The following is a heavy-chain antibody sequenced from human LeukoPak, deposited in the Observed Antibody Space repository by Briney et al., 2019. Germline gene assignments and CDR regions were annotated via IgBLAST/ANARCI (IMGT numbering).Heavy chain of an antibody. Sequence: SETLSLTCTVSGGSISSGGYYWSWIRQHPGKGLEWIGYIYYSGSTNYNPSLKSRVTISVDTSKNQFSLKLSSVTAADTAVYYCARGPPIVLMVYAIRYYFDYWGQGTLVTVSS. J-gene: IGHJ4*02. V-gene: IGHV4-31*03. CDR2: IYYSGST. CDR3: ARGPPIVLMVYAIRYYFDY. D-gene: IGHD2-8*01. CDR1: GGSISSGGYY.